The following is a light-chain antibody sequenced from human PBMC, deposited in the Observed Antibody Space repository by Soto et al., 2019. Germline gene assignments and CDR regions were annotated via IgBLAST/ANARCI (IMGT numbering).Light chain of an antibody. CDR3: QSYDSSLTI. CDR2: VNT. Sequence: QSVLTQPPSVSGAPGQRVTIPCTGNNSNIGAGYDVHWYQQLPGTAPKLLIYVNTNRPSGVPDRFSGSKSGTSASLAITGLQAEDEADYYCQSYDSSLTIFGGGTKLIVL. V-gene: IGLV1-40*01. J-gene: IGLJ2*01. CDR1: NSNIGAGYD.